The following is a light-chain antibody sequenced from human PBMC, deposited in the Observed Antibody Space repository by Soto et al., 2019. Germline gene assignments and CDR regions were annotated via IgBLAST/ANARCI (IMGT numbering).Light chain of an antibody. CDR2: GAS. J-gene: IGKJ1*01. Sequence: DIVLTQSPGTLSLSPGERATLSCRASQSVISNYLAWYQQRPGLAPRLLTYGASSRATGIPDRFSGSGSGTDFTLTISRLEPEDFAVYYCQQYGSSLPWTFGQGTKVDIK. CDR3: QQYGSSLPWT. V-gene: IGKV3-20*01. CDR1: QSVISNY.